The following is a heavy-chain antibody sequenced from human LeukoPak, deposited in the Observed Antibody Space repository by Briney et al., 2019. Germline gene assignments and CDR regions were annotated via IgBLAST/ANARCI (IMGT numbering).Heavy chain of an antibody. D-gene: IGHD4-23*01. Sequence: GGGLRLACAASGFTFDDYGMSWVRQAPGKGLEWVSGINLNGDSIGYADSVKGRFTISRDNARNSLYLQMNSLRDEDTAVYYCAGDLNTVITLGYRGQGALVILSS. CDR1: GFTFDDYG. CDR2: INLNGDSI. V-gene: IGHV3-20*04. J-gene: IGHJ4*02. CDR3: AGDLNTVITLGY.